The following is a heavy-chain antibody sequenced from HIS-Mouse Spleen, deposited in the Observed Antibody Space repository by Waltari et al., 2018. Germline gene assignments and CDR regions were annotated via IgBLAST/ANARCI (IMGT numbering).Heavy chain of an antibody. Sequence: QLQLQESGPGLVKPSETLSPTCTVSGGPISSSSYYWGWIRQLPGKGLEWIGSIYYSGSTYYNPSLKSRVTISVDTSKNQFSLKLSSVTAADTAVYYCAREIPYSSSRYDWYFDLWGRGTLVTVSS. CDR3: AREIPYSSSRYDWYFDL. V-gene: IGHV4-39*07. CDR1: GGPISSSSYY. J-gene: IGHJ2*01. CDR2: IYYSGST. D-gene: IGHD6-13*01.